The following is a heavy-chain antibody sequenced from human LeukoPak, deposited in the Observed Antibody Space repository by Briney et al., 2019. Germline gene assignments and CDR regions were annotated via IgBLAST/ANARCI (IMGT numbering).Heavy chain of an antibody. CDR1: GYTLTELS. V-gene: IGHV1-24*01. D-gene: IGHD3-9*01. CDR2: FDPEDGET. CDR3: ATRGYDILTGPFDY. Sequence: ASVKVSCKVSGYTLTELSMHWVRQAPGKGLEWMGGFDPEDGETIYAQKFRGRVTMTEDTSTDTAYMELSSLRSEDTAVYYRATRGYDILTGPFDYWGQGTLVTVSS. J-gene: IGHJ4*02.